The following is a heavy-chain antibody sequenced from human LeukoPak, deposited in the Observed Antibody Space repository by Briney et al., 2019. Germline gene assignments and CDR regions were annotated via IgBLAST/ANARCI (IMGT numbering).Heavy chain of an antibody. CDR3: ARGHSEAYYDILTALIFFDY. Sequence: PGGSLRLSCAASGFTFDDYGMSWVRQAPGKGLEWVSRINWNGGSTGYADSVKGRFTISRDNAKNSLYLQMNSLRAEDTALYYCARGHSEAYYDILTALIFFDYWGQGTLVTVSS. V-gene: IGHV3-20*04. J-gene: IGHJ4*02. CDR2: INWNGGST. D-gene: IGHD3-9*01. CDR1: GFTFDDYG.